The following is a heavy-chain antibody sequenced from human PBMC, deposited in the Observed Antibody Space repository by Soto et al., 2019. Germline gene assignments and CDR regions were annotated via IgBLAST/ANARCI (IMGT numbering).Heavy chain of an antibody. CDR1: GGSIISGDYY. CDR2: IYYSGST. J-gene: IGHJ6*02. D-gene: IGHD2-15*01. Sequence: PSETLSLTCTVSGGSIISGDYYWSWIRQVPGKCLEWIGYIYYSGSTYYNPSLNSRVTISVDTSKNQFSLKLSSVTAADTAVYYCARNIWAPARFKGYSRYYGMDVWGQGTTVTVSS. V-gene: IGHV4-31*03. CDR3: ARNIWAPARFKGYSRYYGMDV.